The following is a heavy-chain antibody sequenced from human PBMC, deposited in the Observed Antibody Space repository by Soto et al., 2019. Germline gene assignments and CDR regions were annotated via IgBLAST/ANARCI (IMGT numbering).Heavy chain of an antibody. J-gene: IGHJ4*02. CDR1: GFTVSSNY. D-gene: IGHD3-22*01. V-gene: IGHV3-53*01. CDR2: IYSGGST. CDR3: ARGHYYDSSGYRMYYFDY. Sequence: LRLSCAASGFTVSSNYMSWVRQAPGKGLEWVSVIYSGGSTYYADSVKGRFTISRDNSKNTLYLQMNSLRAEDTAVYYCARGHYYDSSGYRMYYFDYWGQGTLVTVSS.